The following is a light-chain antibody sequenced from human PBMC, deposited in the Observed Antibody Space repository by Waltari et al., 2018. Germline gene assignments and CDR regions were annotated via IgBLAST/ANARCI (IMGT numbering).Light chain of an antibody. V-gene: IGLV8-61*01. Sequence: QTVVTQEPSLSVSPGGTVTLTCALSSGSLSTTSYATWYQQTPGQAPRTLVHKANAPSSGVPDRFSGSILGNPAALTITGAQADDESDYYCALYMGSGIWVFGGGTRLTVL. CDR2: KAN. J-gene: IGLJ3*02. CDR3: ALYMGSGIWV. CDR1: SGSLSTTSY.